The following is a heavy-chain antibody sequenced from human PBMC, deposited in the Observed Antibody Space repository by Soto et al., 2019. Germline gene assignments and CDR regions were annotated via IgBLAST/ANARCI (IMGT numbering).Heavy chain of an antibody. CDR1: GFTFSSYG. Sequence: QVRLVESGGGVVQPGRSLRLSCEASGFTFSSYGIHWVRQAPGKGLEWVAVIWYDGSNKYYADSVKGRFSISRDNSKNTLYLLMNSLRAYDTAVNYCARGHGVATTMGWFDPWGQGTLVTVSS. CDR3: ARGHGVATTMGWFDP. J-gene: IGHJ5*02. CDR2: IWYDGSNK. V-gene: IGHV3-33*01. D-gene: IGHD5-12*01.